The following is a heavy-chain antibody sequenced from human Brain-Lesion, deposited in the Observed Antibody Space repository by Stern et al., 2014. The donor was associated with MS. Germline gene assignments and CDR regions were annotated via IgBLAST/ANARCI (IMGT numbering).Heavy chain of an antibody. V-gene: IGHV1-24*01. J-gene: IGHJ6*02. CDR1: GYTLTELS. D-gene: IGHD6-13*01. CDR3: ATGDFRQQLVPGPYYFYGMDV. Sequence: VQLVESGAEVKKPGASVKVSCKVSGYTLTELSMHWVRQAPGKGLEWMGSFDTEDGETIYAQKFQGRVTMTEDTSSDTASMELSSLRSEDTAVYYCATGDFRQQLVPGPYYFYGMDVWGQGTTVTVSS. CDR2: FDTEDGET.